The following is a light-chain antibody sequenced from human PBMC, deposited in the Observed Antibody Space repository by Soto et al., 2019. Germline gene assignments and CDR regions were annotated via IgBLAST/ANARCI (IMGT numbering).Light chain of an antibody. J-gene: IGKJ4*01. V-gene: IGKV3-20*01. CDR2: GAS. CDR3: QQYGSSLS. Sequence: EIVLTQSPGTLSLSPGERATLSCRASQSVSSSYLAWYQQKPGQAPRLLIYGASSRATGIPDRFSGSGSGTDFTLTSSRLGPEDFEVYYCQQYGSSLSVGGGNKGEIK. CDR1: QSVSSSY.